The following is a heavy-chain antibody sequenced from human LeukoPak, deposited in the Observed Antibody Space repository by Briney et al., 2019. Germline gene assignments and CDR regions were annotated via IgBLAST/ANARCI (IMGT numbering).Heavy chain of an antibody. Sequence: ASVKVSCKASGGTFSSYAISWVRQAPGQRLEWMGWINAGNGNTKYSQKFQGRVTITRDTSASTAYMELSSLRSEDTAVYYCARVGFYYGSGSYYPLFDYWGQGTLVTVSS. CDR2: INAGNGNT. V-gene: IGHV1-3*01. J-gene: IGHJ4*02. CDR1: GGTFSSYA. CDR3: ARVGFYYGSGSYYPLFDY. D-gene: IGHD3-10*01.